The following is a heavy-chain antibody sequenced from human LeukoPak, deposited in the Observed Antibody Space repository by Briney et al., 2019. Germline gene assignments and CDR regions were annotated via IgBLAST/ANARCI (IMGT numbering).Heavy chain of an antibody. J-gene: IGHJ4*02. CDR2: ISGSGGST. CDR3: AKPTDSSGYIRSSYFDY. CDR1: GFTFSSYA. V-gene: IGHV3-23*01. D-gene: IGHD3-22*01. Sequence: GGSLRLSCAASGFTFSSYAMSWVRQAPGKGLEWVSAISGSGGSTYYADSVKGRFTISRDDSKNTLYLQMNSLRAEDTAVYYCAKPTDSSGYIRSSYFDYWGQGTLVTVSS.